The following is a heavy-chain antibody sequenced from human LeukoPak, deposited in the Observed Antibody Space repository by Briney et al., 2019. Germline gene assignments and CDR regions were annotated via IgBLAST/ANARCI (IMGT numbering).Heavy chain of an antibody. J-gene: IGHJ4*02. CDR3: ARHHRIAARFAPFDY. D-gene: IGHD6-6*01. CDR2: IYRSGST. CDR1: GYSISSGYY. V-gene: IGHV4-38-2*01. Sequence: PSETLSLTTAVSGYSISSGYYWGWIGQPPGKGREWIGSIYRSGSTYYNPSLKSRVTISVDTSKNQFSLKLSSVTAADTAVYYCARHHRIAARFAPFDYWGQGTLVTVSS.